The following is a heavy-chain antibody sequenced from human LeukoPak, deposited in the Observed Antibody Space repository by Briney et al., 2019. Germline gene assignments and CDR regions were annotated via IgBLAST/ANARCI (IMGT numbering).Heavy chain of an antibody. J-gene: IGHJ3*02. Sequence: GGSLRLSCAASGFTVSNNYMSWVRQAPGKGLEWVSVIYSGGTTYYADSVKGRFNISRDNSKNKLYLQMNSLRAEDTAVYYCARAGGGPPANDAFDIWGQGTMVTVSS. CDR3: ARAGGGPPANDAFDI. CDR1: GFTVSNNY. D-gene: IGHD3-16*01. CDR2: IYSGGTT. V-gene: IGHV3-66*01.